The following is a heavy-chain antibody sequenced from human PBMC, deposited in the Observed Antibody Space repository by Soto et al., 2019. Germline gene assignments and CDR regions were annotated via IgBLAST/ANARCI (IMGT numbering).Heavy chain of an antibody. CDR1: GDSISIYN. J-gene: IGHJ4*02. CDR3: AGVPDC. D-gene: IGHD2-2*01. V-gene: IGHV4-59*12. CDR2: AHYSGGT. Sequence: PSETLSLTCTVSGDSISIYNWNWIRQSPGKGLEWIGYAHYSGGTLYNPSLNGRVTISLDTSKNQFSLKLSSVTAADTAVYYCAGVPDCWGQGNPVTVSS.